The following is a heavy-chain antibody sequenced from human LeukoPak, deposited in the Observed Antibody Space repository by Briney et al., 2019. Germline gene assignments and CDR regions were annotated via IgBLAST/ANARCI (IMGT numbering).Heavy chain of an antibody. CDR1: GFTFSSYA. V-gene: IGHV3-30-3*01. Sequence: GGSLRLSCAASGFTFSSYAMHWVRQAPGKGLEWVAVISYDGSNKYYADSVKGRFTISRDNSKNTLYLQMNSLRAEDTAVYYCARRNWPSWFDPWGQGTLVTVSS. CDR2: ISYDGSNK. J-gene: IGHJ5*02. D-gene: IGHD1-1*01. CDR3: ARRNWPSWFDP.